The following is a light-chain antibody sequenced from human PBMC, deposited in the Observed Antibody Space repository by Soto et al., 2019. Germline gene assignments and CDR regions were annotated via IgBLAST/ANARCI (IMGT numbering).Light chain of an antibody. CDR1: QSVASD. CDR3: QQYNYWPQT. CDR2: DAS. J-gene: IGKJ1*01. Sequence: EIVVTQSPSTLPVSPGVRATLSCRASQSVASDFACYQQKPGQAPRLLIYDASTSSPVIPARFSGRGSGTEFTLTIRSMQSEDFAVAYCQQYNYWPQTFGKGTKVEVK. V-gene: IGKV3-15*01.